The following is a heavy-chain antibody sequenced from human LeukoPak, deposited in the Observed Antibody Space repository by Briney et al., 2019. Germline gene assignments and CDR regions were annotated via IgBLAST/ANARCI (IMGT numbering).Heavy chain of an antibody. CDR1: GYTFTDYF. Sequence: ASVKVSCKASGYTFTDYFMHWVRQAPGQGLEWMGIINPSGGSTSYAQKFQGRVTMTRDMSTSTVYMELSSLRSEDTAVYYCARGQVTMVRGVLNWFDPWGQGTLVTVSS. D-gene: IGHD3-10*01. CDR2: INPSGGST. CDR3: ARGQVTMVRGVLNWFDP. V-gene: IGHV1-46*01. J-gene: IGHJ5*02.